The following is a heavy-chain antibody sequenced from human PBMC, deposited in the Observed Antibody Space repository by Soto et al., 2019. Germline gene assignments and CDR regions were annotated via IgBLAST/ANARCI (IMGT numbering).Heavy chain of an antibody. D-gene: IGHD2-2*01. Sequence: VAVISYDGSNKYYADSVKGRFTISRDNSKNTLYLQMNSLRAEDTAVYYCAKDPRYCSSTSCYYYYGMDVWGQGTTVTVSS. V-gene: IGHV3-30*18. J-gene: IGHJ6*02. CDR2: ISYDGSNK. CDR3: AKDPRYCSSTSCYYYYGMDV.